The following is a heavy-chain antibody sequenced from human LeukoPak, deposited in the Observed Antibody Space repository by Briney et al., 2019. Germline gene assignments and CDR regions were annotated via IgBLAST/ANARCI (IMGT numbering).Heavy chain of an antibody. Sequence: GGSLRLSCAASGFTFSNSWMSWVRQAPGKGLEWVATIKPDGSAQYYVDSVKGRFTISRDNAKNSLFLQINSLRAEDTAVYYCAKARITGTTLRYYFDYWGQGTLVTVSS. J-gene: IGHJ4*02. CDR2: IKPDGSAQ. D-gene: IGHD1-20*01. V-gene: IGHV3-7*03. CDR3: AKARITGTTLRYYFDY. CDR1: GFTFSNSW.